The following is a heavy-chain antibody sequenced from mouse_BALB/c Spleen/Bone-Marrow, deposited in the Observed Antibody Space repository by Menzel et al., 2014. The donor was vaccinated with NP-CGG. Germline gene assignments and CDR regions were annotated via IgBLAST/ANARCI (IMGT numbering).Heavy chain of an antibody. CDR1: GFAFSSYD. J-gene: IGHJ4*01. Sequence: EAKLVESGGGLVKPGGSLKLSCAASGFAFSSYDMSWVRQTPEKRLEWAATISSGGSYTYYPDSVKGRFTISRDNARNTLYLQMSSLRSEDTALYYCARVLRVYAMDYWGQGTSVTVSS. D-gene: IGHD2-4*01. V-gene: IGHV5-9*02. CDR3: ARVLRVYAMDY. CDR2: ISSGGSYT.